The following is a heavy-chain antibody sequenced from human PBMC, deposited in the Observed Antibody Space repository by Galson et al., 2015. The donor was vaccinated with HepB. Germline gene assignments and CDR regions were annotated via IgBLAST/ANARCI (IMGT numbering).Heavy chain of an antibody. CDR2: ISYDGSNK. D-gene: IGHD3-22*01. CDR1: GFTFSSYG. CDR3: AKERYYDSSVLRYYYYGMDV. J-gene: IGHJ6*02. Sequence: SLRLSCAASGFTFSSYGMHWVRQAPGKGLEWVAVISYDGSNKYYADSVKGRFTISRDNSKNTLYLQMNSLRAEDTAVYYCAKERYYDSSVLRYYYYGMDVWGQGTTVTVSS. V-gene: IGHV3-30*18.